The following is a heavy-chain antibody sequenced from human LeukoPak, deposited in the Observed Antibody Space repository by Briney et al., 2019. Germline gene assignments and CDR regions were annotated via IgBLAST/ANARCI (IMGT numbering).Heavy chain of an antibody. CDR3: AGHYYDRSGYY. CDR2: INSDGSST. CDR1: GFTFSSYW. D-gene: IGHD3-22*01. J-gene: IGHJ4*02. V-gene: IGHV3-74*01. Sequence: GGSLRLSCAGSGFTFSSYWMHWVRQAPGKGLVWVSRINSDGSSTSYADSVKGRFTISRDNAKNTVYLQMKSLRAEETAVYYCAGHYYDRSGYYWGQGTLVTVSS.